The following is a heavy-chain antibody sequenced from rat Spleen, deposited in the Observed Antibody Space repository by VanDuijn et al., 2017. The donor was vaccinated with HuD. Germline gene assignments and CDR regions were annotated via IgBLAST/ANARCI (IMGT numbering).Heavy chain of an antibody. D-gene: IGHD4-6*01. J-gene: IGHJ2*01. CDR1: GFTFSDYY. V-gene: IGHV5-25*01. CDR2: ISPGGGNT. CDR3: VRHWGY. Sequence: EVQLVESDGGLVQPGRSLKLSCAASGFTFSDYYMAWVRQDSTKGLEWVASISPGGGNTYYRDSVKGRFTVSRDNAKSTLYLQMDSLRSEDTATYYCVRHWGYWGQGVMVTVSS.